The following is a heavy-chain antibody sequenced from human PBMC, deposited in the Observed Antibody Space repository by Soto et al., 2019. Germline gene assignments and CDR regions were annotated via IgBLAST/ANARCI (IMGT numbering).Heavy chain of an antibody. V-gene: IGHV5-51*01. Sequence: GESLKISCKGSGYSFTSYWIGWVRQIPGKGLEWMGIIYPGDSDTRYSPSFQGQVTISVDKSITTAYLQWSSLKASDTAMYYCARGYCTATICDPWFDPWGQGTLVTVSS. CDR2: IYPGDSDT. CDR3: ARGYCTATICDPWFDP. J-gene: IGHJ5*02. CDR1: GYSFTSYW. D-gene: IGHD2-8*02.